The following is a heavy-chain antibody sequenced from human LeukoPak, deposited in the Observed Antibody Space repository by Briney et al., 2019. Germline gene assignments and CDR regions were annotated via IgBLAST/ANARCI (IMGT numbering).Heavy chain of an antibody. V-gene: IGHV1-18*01. CDR2: ISAYNGNT. CDR1: GYTFTSYG. Sequence: ASVKVSCKASGYTFTSYGISWVRQAPGQGLEWMGWISAYNGNTNYAQKLQGRVTMTTDTSTCTAYMELRSLRSDDTAVYYCARDYSSSWYVWFDPWGQGTLVTVSS. J-gene: IGHJ5*02. CDR3: ARDYSSSWYVWFDP. D-gene: IGHD6-13*01.